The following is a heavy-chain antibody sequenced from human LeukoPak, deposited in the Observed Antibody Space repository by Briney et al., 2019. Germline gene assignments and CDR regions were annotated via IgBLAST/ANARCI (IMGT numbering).Heavy chain of an antibody. V-gene: IGHV4-39*07. Sequence: SETLSLTCTVSGGSISSSSYYWGWIRQPPGKGLEWIGSIYYSGSTYYNPSLKSRVTISVDTSKNQFSLKLSSVTAADTALYDCARDRSGRGSYSGRYFDYWGQGTLVTVSS. J-gene: IGHJ4*02. CDR2: IYYSGST. D-gene: IGHD1-26*01. CDR3: ARDRSGRGSYSGRYFDY. CDR1: GGSISSSSYY.